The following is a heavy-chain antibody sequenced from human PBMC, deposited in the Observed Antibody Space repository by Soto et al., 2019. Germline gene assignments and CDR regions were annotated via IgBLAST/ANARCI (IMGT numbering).Heavy chain of an antibody. D-gene: IGHD6-19*01. CDR1: GFTFSSYA. J-gene: IGHJ4*02. V-gene: IGHV3-13*01. Sequence: VQLVESGGGLVQPGGSLRLSCAASGFTFSSYAMHWVRQATGKGLEWVSAIGTAGDTYYPGSVKGRFTISRENAKNSLYLHMNSLRAGDTAVYYCARGYRGWLVDWGQGTLVTVSS. CDR2: IGTAGDT. CDR3: ARGYRGWLVD.